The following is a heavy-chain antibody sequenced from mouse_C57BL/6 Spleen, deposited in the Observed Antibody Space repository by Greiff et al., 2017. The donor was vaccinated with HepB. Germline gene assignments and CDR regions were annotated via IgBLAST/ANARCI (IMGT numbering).Heavy chain of an antibody. CDR2: IYPGDGET. CDR3: TRSGLYYGMDY. CDR1: GYAFSSSW. V-gene: IGHV1-82*01. Sequence: QVQLQQSGPELVKPGASVKISCKASGYAFSSSWMNGVKQRPGKGLEWIGRIYPGDGETNYNGKLKGKATLTADKSSSTAYMQLSSLTSEDSSVYFCTRSGLYYGMDYWGQGTSVTVSS. J-gene: IGHJ4*01. D-gene: IGHD3-2*02.